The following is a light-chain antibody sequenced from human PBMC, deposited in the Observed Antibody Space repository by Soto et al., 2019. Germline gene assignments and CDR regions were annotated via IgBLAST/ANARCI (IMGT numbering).Light chain of an antibody. CDR1: QSISSS. CDR3: QQYYEWPPT. Sequence: EIVMTQSPATLSVSPGERATLSCRASQSISSSLAWYQQKPGQAPRLLIHGASTRATSNPGRFSGSGSGAEFTLTISSLQSEDFALYNCQQYYEWPPTFAHGTKVDI. V-gene: IGKV3-15*01. CDR2: GAS. J-gene: IGKJ1*01.